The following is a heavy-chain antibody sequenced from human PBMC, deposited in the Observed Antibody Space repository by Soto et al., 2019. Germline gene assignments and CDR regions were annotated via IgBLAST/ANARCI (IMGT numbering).Heavy chain of an antibody. CDR3: ARDPAP. CDR1: GGSISSYY. CDR2: IYYSGST. J-gene: IGHJ5*02. Sequence: PSETLSLTCTVSGGSISSYYWSWIRQPPGKGLEWIGYIYYSGSTNYNPSLKSRVTISVDTSKNQFSLKLNSMTAADTAVYYCARDPAPWGQGTLVTVSS. V-gene: IGHV4-59*12.